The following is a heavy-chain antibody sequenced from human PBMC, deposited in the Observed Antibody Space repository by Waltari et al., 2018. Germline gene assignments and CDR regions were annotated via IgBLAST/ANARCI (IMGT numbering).Heavy chain of an antibody. CDR1: GFSFINYG. D-gene: IGHD2-21*01. Sequence: QVQLVQSGAEVKKPGASVKVSCKASGFSFINYGFHWVRQAPGQRLEWMGWINGDNGNTKYSQSFQGKVTFSRDTSANTAYMELSSLKSEDTAVYYCVRDHPCGGPCLDDYFQHWGQGTLITVSS. CDR3: VRDHPCGGPCLDDYFQH. CDR2: INGDNGNT. J-gene: IGHJ1*01. V-gene: IGHV1-3*01.